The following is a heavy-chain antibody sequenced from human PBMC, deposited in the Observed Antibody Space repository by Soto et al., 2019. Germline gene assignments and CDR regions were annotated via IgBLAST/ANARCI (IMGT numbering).Heavy chain of an antibody. D-gene: IGHD6-13*01. CDR2: IYYSGST. Sequence: SETLSLTCTVSGGSISSYYWSWIRQPPGKGLEWIGYIYYSGSTNYNPSLKSRVTISVDTSKNQFSLKLSSVTAADTAVYYCARATADSTGAFDIWGQGTMVTVS. CDR3: ARATADSTGAFDI. V-gene: IGHV4-59*01. J-gene: IGHJ3*02. CDR1: GGSISSYY.